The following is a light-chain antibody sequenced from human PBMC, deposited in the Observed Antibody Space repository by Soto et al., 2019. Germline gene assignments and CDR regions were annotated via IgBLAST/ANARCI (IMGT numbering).Light chain of an antibody. CDR3: QQANTPLIT. CDR2: PAS. CDR1: QDIRSW. Sequence: DLQMTQSPSSVSASVGDRVIITCRASQDIRSWLAWYQQKPGKAPKLLIYPASSFQTGVPSRFSGIGSVTDFTLTISSLQPEDFATYYCQQANTPLITFGPGTKLDIK. V-gene: IGKV1-12*01. J-gene: IGKJ3*01.